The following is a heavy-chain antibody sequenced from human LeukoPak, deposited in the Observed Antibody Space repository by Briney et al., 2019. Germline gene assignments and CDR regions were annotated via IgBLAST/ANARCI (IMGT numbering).Heavy chain of an antibody. Sequence: GGSLRLSCAASGFTFSDYSMNWVRQAPGKGLEWISYIGISSGNTKYADSVKGRFTISGDSAKSLLYLQMNSLRVEDTAVYYCARDHNYAFDNWGQGTLVTVSS. CDR1: GFTFSDYS. V-gene: IGHV3-48*04. J-gene: IGHJ4*02. D-gene: IGHD5-24*01. CDR2: IGISSGNT. CDR3: ARDHNYAFDN.